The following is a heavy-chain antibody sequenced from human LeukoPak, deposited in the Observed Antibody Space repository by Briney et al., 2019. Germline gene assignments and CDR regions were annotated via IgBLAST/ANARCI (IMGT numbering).Heavy chain of an antibody. CDR2: IYYSGST. J-gene: IGHJ3*02. D-gene: IGHD3-22*01. CDR1: GGSISSYY. Sequence: KPSETLSLTCTVSGGSISSYYWSWIRQPPGKGLEWIGYIYYSGSTNYNPSLKSRVTISVDTSKNQFSLKLSSVTAADTAVYYCAREDRYYYDSSGLNSGPGAFDIWGQGTMVTVSS. CDR3: AREDRYYYDSSGLNSGPGAFDI. V-gene: IGHV4-59*01.